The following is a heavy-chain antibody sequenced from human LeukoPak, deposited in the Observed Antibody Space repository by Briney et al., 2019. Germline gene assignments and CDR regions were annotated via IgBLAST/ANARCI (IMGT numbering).Heavy chain of an antibody. CDR3: AREGSDFWSGYSKGYFDY. Sequence: GGSLRLPCAASGFTFSSYEMNWVRQAPGKGLEWVSYISSSGSTIYYADSVKGRFTISRDNGKHSLYLQMNSLRAEDTAVYYCAREGSDFWSGYSKGYFDYWGRGTLVTVSS. CDR1: GFTFSSYE. J-gene: IGHJ4*02. V-gene: IGHV3-48*03. D-gene: IGHD3-3*01. CDR2: ISSSGSTI.